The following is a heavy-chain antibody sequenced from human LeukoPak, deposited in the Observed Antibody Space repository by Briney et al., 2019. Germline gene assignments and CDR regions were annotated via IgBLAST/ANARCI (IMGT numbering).Heavy chain of an antibody. CDR1: GGSISSSSYY. CDR3: ARADGYYYGMDV. V-gene: IGHV4-39*07. D-gene: IGHD5-24*01. Sequence: SETLSLTCTVSGGSISSSSYYWGWIRQPPGKGLEWIGSIYYSGSTYYNPSLKSRVTISLDTSKNQFSLTLTSVTAADTAVYYCARADGYYYGMDVWGQGTTVTVSS. J-gene: IGHJ6*02. CDR2: IYYSGST.